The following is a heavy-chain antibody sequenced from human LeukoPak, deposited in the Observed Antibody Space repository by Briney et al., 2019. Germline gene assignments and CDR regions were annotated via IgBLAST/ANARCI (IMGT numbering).Heavy chain of an antibody. D-gene: IGHD1-7*01. CDR2: ISSSSSYI. CDR3: ATDLLGWNYLFDY. CDR1: GFTFSSYS. J-gene: IGHJ4*02. Sequence: GGSLRLSCAASGFTFSSYSMNWVRQSPGKGLEWVSPISSSSSYIYYADSVKGRFTISRDNAKNSLYLQMNSLRAEDTAVYYCATDLLGWNYLFDYWGQGTLVTVSS. V-gene: IGHV3-21*01.